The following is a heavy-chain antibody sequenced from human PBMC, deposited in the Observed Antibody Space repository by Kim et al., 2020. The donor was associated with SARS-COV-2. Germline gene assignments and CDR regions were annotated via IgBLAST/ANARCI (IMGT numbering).Heavy chain of an antibody. Sequence: TYYNPSLKSRVTISVDTSKNQFSLKLSSVTAADTAVYYCARLGGLGQADSWGQGTLVTVSS. J-gene: IGHJ4*02. V-gene: IGHV4-39*01. CDR3: ARLGGLGQADS. CDR2: T. D-gene: IGHD3-16*01.